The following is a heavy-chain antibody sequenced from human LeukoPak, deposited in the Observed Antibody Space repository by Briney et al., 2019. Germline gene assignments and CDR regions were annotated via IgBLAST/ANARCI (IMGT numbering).Heavy chain of an antibody. D-gene: IGHD2-21*01. CDR3: ARVSRFLNGFDP. J-gene: IGHJ5*02. V-gene: IGHV4-34*01. CDR2: INHSGST. Sequence: SETLSLTCAVYGGSFSGYYWSWIRQPPGKGLEWIGEINHSGSTNYNPSLKGRLTISVDTSKNQFSLKLSSVTAADTAVYYCARVSRFLNGFDPWGQGTLVTVSS. CDR1: GGSFSGYY.